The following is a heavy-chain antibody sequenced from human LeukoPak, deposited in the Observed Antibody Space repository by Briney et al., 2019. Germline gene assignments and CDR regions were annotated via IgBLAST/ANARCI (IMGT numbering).Heavy chain of an antibody. J-gene: IGHJ4*02. V-gene: IGHV4-34*01. CDR2: INHSGST. CDR3: ARSTGYSYGAVGY. D-gene: IGHD5-18*01. CDR1: GGSISSYY. Sequence: SETLSLTCTVSGGSISSYYWSWIRQPPGKGLEWIGEINHSGSTNYNPSLKSRVTISVDTSKNQFSLKLSSVTAADTAVYYCARSTGYSYGAVGYWGQGTLVTVSS.